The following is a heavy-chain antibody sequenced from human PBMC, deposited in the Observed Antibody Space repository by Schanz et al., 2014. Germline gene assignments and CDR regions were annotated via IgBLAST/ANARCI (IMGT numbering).Heavy chain of an antibody. J-gene: IGHJ6*03. CDR2: ISTSGST. CDR3: ARQGIGYQHGRYYYYMDV. Sequence: QVQLQESGPGLVKPSETLSLTCTVSGGSISSDSYSWSWIRQPAGKGLEWIGRISTSGSTNYNPSLKSRVTISVDTSKNQFSLNLISVTAADTAVYYCARQGIGYQHGRYYYYMDVWGRGTTVTVSS. V-gene: IGHV4-61*02. CDR1: GGSISSDSYS. D-gene: IGHD2-2*01.